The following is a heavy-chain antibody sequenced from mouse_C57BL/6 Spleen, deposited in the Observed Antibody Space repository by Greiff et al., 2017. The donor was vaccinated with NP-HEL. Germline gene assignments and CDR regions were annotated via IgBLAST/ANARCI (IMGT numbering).Heavy chain of an antibody. V-gene: IGHV5-4*03. CDR1: GFTFSSYA. CDR2: ISDGGSYT. J-gene: IGHJ2*01. CDR3: ARGGLGYYFDY. D-gene: IGHD4-1*01. Sequence: EVKVEESGGGLVKPGGSLKLSCAASGFTFSSYAMSWVRQTPEKRLEWVATISDGGSYTYYPDNVKGRFTISRDNAKNNLYLQMSHLKSEDTAMYYCARGGLGYYFDYWGQGTTLTVSS.